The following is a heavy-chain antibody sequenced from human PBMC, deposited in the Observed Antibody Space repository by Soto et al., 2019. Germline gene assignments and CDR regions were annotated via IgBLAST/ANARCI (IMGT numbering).Heavy chain of an antibody. CDR3: ARDSPPVDY. CDR1: GYTFTNYG. J-gene: IGHJ4*02. Sequence: GASVKVSCKASGYTFTNYGINWGRQAPGQGLEWMGWISAYNGNTKNAQKLQGRVTMTTDTSTSTAYMELRSLRSDDTAVYYCARDSPPVDYWGQGTLVTVSS. V-gene: IGHV1-18*01. CDR2: ISAYNGNT.